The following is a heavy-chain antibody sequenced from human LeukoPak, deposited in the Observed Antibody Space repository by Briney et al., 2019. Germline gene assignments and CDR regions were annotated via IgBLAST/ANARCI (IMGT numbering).Heavy chain of an antibody. J-gene: IGHJ4*02. CDR1: GFTFSSYT. CDR2: IRGTSDII. D-gene: IGHD6-13*01. Sequence: GGSLRLSCAASGFTFSSYTMNWVRQAPGQGLEWVSHIRGTSDIIYYADSVRGRFTISRDNSKNTLYLQMNSLRAEDTAVYYCAKDGRIAAAGTCYPCLLDYWGQGTLVTVSS. V-gene: IGHV3-48*01. CDR3: AKDGRIAAAGTCYPCLLDY.